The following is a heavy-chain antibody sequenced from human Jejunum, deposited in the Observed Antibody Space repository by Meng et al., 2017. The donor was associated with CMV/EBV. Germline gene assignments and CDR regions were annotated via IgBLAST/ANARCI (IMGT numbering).Heavy chain of an antibody. CDR1: GFSFSIYS. V-gene: IGHV3-48*04. CDR3: ARDVTILGRVQTFDS. Sequence: GFSFSIYSMNWVRQVPGKGLEWVSYISSMSATMYYTDSVRGRFTISRGDAKNSLYLHMNNLRAEDTAIYYCARDVTILGRVQTFDSWGQGTLVTVSS. J-gene: IGHJ4*02. CDR2: ISSMSATM. D-gene: IGHD3-3*01.